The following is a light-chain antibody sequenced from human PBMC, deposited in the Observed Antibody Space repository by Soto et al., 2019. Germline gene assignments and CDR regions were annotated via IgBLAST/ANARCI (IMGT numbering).Light chain of an antibody. Sequence: ETVMTQSPATLSVPPGERATLSCRASQAISRDLAWYQQKPGQAPRLLIYDASTRATGIPARFSGSGSGTEFTLTISSLQPEDFAVYYCQHYNNWPPWTFGQGTRVDI. CDR2: DAS. V-gene: IGKV3D-15*01. J-gene: IGKJ1*01. CDR3: QHYNNWPPWT. CDR1: QAISRD.